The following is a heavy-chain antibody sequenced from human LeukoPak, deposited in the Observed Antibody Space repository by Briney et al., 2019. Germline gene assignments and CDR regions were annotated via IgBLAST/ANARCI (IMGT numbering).Heavy chain of an antibody. D-gene: IGHD3-22*01. J-gene: IGHJ4*02. CDR2: IDASGRT. V-gene: IGHV4-4*07. CDR1: GGSISIYY. Sequence: SETLSLTCSVSGGSISIYYWTWIRQSAGKGLEWIGCIDASGRTDYNPSLKSRVTMSVDTSKNQFSLTLSSVTAADTAVYYCARRDSSGYFVYWGQGTLVTVSS. CDR3: ARRDSSGYFVY.